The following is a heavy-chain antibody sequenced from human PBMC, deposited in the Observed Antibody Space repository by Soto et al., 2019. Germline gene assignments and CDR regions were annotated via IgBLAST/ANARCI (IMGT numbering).Heavy chain of an antibody. J-gene: IGHJ4*02. CDR3: ARTAPMDAGDKYYYDF. Sequence: SVKVSCKASGGTFSSYAISWVRQAPGQGLEWMGGIIPFFGTAEYSQKFEDRITITADESTNTVYMDLRSLTSEDTAIYYCARTAPMDAGDKYYYDFWGQGALVTVSS. D-gene: IGHD3-16*01. V-gene: IGHV1-69*13. CDR2: IIPFFGTA. CDR1: GGTFSSYA.